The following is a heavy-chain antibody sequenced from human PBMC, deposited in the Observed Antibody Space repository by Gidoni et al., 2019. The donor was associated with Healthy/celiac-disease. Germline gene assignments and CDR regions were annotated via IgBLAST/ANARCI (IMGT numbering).Heavy chain of an antibody. CDR3: ARDGDLTGTTYAKGYYFDY. CDR1: GFTLSAYY. V-gene: IGHV3-11*01. CDR2: ISSSGSTI. D-gene: IGHD1-7*01. Sequence: QVQLVESGGGLVKPGGSLRLSCAASGFTLSAYYMSWIRQAPGKGLEWVSYISSSGSTIYYADSVKGRFTISRDNAKNSLYLQMNSLRAEDTAVYYCARDGDLTGTTYAKGYYFDYWGQGTLVTVSS. J-gene: IGHJ4*02.